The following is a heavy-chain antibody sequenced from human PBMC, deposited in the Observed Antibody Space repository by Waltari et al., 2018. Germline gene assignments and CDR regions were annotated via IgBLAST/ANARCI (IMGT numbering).Heavy chain of an antibody. CDR2: VSSSGSNT. D-gene: IGHD3-3*01. V-gene: IGHV3-23*01. J-gene: IGHJ4*02. Sequence: EVQLLESGGDLVQPGGSLRLSCAAFGFTFSSFAFNWVRRAPGKGLDWVSTVSSSGSNTYYADSVKGRFTISRDNSKNTLYLHMSSLRADDTAVYYCARSNFLDYWGQGALVTVSS. CDR3: ARSNFLDY. CDR1: GFTFSSFA.